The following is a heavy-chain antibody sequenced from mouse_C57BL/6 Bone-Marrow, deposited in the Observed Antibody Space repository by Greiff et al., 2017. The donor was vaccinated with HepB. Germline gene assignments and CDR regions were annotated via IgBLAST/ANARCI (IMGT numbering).Heavy chain of an antibody. CDR1: GFTFSSYG. V-gene: IGHV5-6*01. J-gene: IGHJ4*01. D-gene: IGHD3-3*01. CDR2: ISSGGSYT. Sequence: EVHLVESGGDLVKPGGSLKLSCAASGFTFSSYGMSWVRQTPDKRLEWVATISSGGSYTYYPDSVKGRFTISRDNAKNTLYLQMSSLKSEDTAMYYCARQRLGGDAMDYWGQGTSVTVSS. CDR3: ARQRLGGDAMDY.